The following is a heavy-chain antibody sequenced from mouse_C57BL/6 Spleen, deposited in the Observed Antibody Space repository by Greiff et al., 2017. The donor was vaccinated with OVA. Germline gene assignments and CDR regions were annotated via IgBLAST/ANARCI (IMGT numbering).Heavy chain of an antibody. CDR1: GFSLTSYG. J-gene: IGHJ4*01. CDR3: ARKEDGYYESAMDY. D-gene: IGHD2-3*01. Sequence: QVQLKESGPGLVQPSQSLSITCTVSGFSLTSYGVHWVRQSPGKGLEWLGVIWSGGSTDYNAAFISRLSISKDNSKSQVFFKMNSLQADDTAIYYCARKEDGYYESAMDYWGQGTSVTVSS. CDR2: IWSGGST. V-gene: IGHV2-2*01.